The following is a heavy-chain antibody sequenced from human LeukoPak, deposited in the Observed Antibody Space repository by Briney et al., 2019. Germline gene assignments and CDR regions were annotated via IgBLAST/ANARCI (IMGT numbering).Heavy chain of an antibody. CDR1: GASIISGNYF. CDR3: ARRYEY. J-gene: IGHJ4*02. CDR2: WHHSGIT. Sequence: SETLSLTCTVSGASIISGNYFWGWVRQAPGKRLEWIGSWHHSGITDYNPSVRSRVTISADTSKNQFSLKLTSVTAADSGLYFCARRYEYWGQGTLVAVSS. V-gene: IGHV4-39*01.